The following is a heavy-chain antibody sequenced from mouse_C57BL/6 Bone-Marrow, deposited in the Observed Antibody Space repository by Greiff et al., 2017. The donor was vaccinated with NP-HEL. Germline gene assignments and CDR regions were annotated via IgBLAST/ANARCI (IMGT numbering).Heavy chain of an antibody. Sequence: EVMLVEPGGGLVQPGESLKLSCESYEYEFPSYDMPWVRKTPEKRLELVAAINSDGGSTYYPDTMERRFIITRDNTNNTLYMQMSSLTSEDTALYNGARHTYYNAMDYWGQGTSVTVSS. D-gene: IGHD2-12*01. CDR1: EYEFPSYD. CDR2: INSDGGST. CDR3: ARHTYYNAMDY. V-gene: IGHV5-2*01. J-gene: IGHJ4*01.